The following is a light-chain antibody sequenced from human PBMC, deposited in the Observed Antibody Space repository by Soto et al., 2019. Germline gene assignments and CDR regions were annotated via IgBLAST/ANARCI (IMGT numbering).Light chain of an antibody. CDR3: QQSASSVT. J-gene: IGKJ5*01. CDR2: EAS. Sequence: DIVLTQSPGTLSLSPGKIATLSCRASQSVNSDFLAWYQQRPGQAPRLLIYEASNRATGISARFSGSGFGTHFTLTISSLEPEDFAMYYCQQSASSVTFGQGTRLEI. CDR1: QSVNSDF. V-gene: IGKV3-20*01.